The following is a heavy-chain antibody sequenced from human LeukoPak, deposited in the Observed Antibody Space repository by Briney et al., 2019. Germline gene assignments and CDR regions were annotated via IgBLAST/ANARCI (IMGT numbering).Heavy chain of an antibody. CDR1: GFTFSNYW. D-gene: IGHD2-15*01. Sequence: GGSLRLSCAASGFTFSNYWMTWVRQAPGKGLECVAHIMPDGSEQDYVDSVKGRFTISRDNAKNSLYLQMNSLKAGDTAIYYCTTDIEAGFKNVGGGWKTIAVSTSDYWGQGTLVTVSS. CDR2: IMPDGSEQ. V-gene: IGHV3-7*03. J-gene: IGHJ4*02. CDR3: TTDIEAGFKNVGGGWKTIAVSTSDY.